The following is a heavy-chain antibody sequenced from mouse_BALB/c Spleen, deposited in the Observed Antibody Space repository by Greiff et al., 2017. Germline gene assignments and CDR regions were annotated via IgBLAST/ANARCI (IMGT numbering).Heavy chain of an antibody. Sequence: EVQRVESGGGLVQPGGSLKLSCAASGFTFSSYTMSWVRQTPEKRLEWVEYISNGGGSTYYPDTVKGRFTISRDNAKNTLYLQMSSLKSEDTAMYYCARDGYAFAYWGQGTLVTVSA. CDR1: GFTFSSYT. J-gene: IGHJ3*01. CDR3: ARDGYAFAY. D-gene: IGHD2-2*01. V-gene: IGHV5-12-2*01. CDR2: ISNGGGST.